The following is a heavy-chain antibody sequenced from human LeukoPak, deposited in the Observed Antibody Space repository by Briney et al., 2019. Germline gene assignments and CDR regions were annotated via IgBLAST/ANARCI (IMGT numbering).Heavy chain of an antibody. V-gene: IGHV4-4*07. CDR2: IYTSGST. J-gene: IGHJ6*03. CDR3: ARVAAAAPPPYYYYYYMDV. D-gene: IGHD6-13*01. Sequence: SETLSLTCTVSGGSISSYYWSWIRQPAGKGLEWIGRIYTSGSTNYNPSLKSRVTMSVDTSKNQFSLKLGSVTAADTAVYYCARVAAAAPPPYYYYYYMDVWGKGTTVTVSS. CDR1: GGSISSYY.